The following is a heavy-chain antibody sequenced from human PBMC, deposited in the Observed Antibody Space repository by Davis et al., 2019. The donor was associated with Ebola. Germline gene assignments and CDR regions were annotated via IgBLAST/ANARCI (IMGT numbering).Heavy chain of an antibody. D-gene: IGHD6-13*01. CDR3: ASGYSSSWYNY. V-gene: IGHV4-59*01. J-gene: IGHJ4*02. CDR1: GGSKSSYY. Sequence: SETLSLTCTVSGGSKSSYYWSWIRQPPGKGLEWIGYIYYSGSTNYNPSLKSRVTTSVDTSKNQFSLKLSSVTAADTAVYYCASGYSSSWYNYWGQGTLVTVSS. CDR2: IYYSGST.